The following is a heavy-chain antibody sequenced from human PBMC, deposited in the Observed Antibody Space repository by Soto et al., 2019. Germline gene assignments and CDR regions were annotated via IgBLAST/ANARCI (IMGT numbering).Heavy chain of an antibody. CDR3: ASSAAACIRPGPNYYYGMDV. D-gene: IGHD6-13*01. CDR2: INPNSGGT. V-gene: IGHV1-2*04. J-gene: IGHJ6*02. CDR1: GYTFTGYY. Sequence: GASVKVSCKASGYTFTGYYMHWVRQAPGQGLEWMGWINPNSGGTNYAQKFQGWVTMTRDTSISTAYMELSRLRSDDTAVYYCASSAAACIRPGPNYYYGMDVWGQGTTVTVSS.